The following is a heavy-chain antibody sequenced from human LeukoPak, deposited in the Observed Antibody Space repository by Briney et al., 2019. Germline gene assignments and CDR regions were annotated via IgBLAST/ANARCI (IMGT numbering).Heavy chain of an antibody. CDR1: GYTFTSYG. Sequence: ASVKVSCKASGYTFTSYGISWVRQAPGQGLEWMGWISAYNGNTNYAQKLQGRVTMTTDTSTSTAYMELSSLRSEDTAVYYCARADGDYGSGSFTGFEYWGQGTLVTVSS. D-gene: IGHD3-10*01. J-gene: IGHJ4*02. V-gene: IGHV1-18*01. CDR2: ISAYNGNT. CDR3: ARADGDYGSGSFTGFEY.